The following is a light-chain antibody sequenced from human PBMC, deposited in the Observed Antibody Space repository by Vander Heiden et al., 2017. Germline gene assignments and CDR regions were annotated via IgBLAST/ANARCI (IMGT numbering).Light chain of an antibody. CDR2: NTS. CDR1: QNIRSW. Sequence: IQMTQSPSTLSAFVGDRVTITCRASQNIRSWLAWYQQKPERAPKLLMYNTSILQSGVPSRFSGSGSETVFTLTISSLQPDDFATYYCKQYDSYYRTFGQGTKVEI. J-gene: IGKJ1*01. V-gene: IGKV1-5*03. CDR3: KQYDSYYRT.